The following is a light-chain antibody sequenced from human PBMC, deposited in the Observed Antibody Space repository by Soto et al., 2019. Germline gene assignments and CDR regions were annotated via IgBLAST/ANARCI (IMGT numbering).Light chain of an antibody. Sequence: QSVLTQPASVSGSPGQSITISCTGSSSDVGGYNYVSWYQQHPGKAPRLMISEVSNRPSRVSNRFSGSKSGNTASLTISGLQAQEEADYYCSSYTSSSTLVFGPGTKVTVL. J-gene: IGLJ1*01. CDR2: EVS. V-gene: IGLV2-14*01. CDR3: SSYTSSSTLV. CDR1: SSDVGGYNY.